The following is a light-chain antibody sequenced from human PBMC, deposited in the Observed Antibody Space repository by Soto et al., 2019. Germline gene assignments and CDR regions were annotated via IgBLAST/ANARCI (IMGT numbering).Light chain of an antibody. Sequence: QLVLTQSPSASASLGASVKLTCTLSSAYSSYAIAWHQQQPEKGPRFLMKVNSDGSHTKGDDIPDRFSGSTSGAEHYLTISSLQSEDEADYYCQTWGTXIYVXXXGXXKLTVL. CDR3: QTWGTXIYVX. CDR1: SAYSSYA. V-gene: IGLV4-69*01. CDR2: VNSDGSH. J-gene: IGLJ2*01.